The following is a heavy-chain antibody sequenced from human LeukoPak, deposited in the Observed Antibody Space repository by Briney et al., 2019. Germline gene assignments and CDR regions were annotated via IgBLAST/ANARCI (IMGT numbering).Heavy chain of an antibody. CDR1: GHSFSSDSF. CDR2: IHERGCT. CDR3: PTAPRPSNSWFHQ. Sequence: SETLSLTCGVSGHSFSSDSFWGWIRQPPGQGLEWIGSIHERGCTFYNPSLKSRVTISIDTSYNQFSLNVNSVSAPSAAGYYCPTAPRPSNSWFHQCGHGTVVNVSS. J-gene: IGHJ5*02. V-gene: IGHV4-38-2*01.